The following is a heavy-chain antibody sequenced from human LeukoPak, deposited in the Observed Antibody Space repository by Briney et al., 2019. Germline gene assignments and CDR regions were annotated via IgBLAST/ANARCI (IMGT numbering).Heavy chain of an antibody. D-gene: IGHD1-26*01. CDR1: GFTFSSYW. Sequence: GGSLRLSCAASGFTFSSYWMHWVRQAPGKGLVWVSRINSDGSSTIYADSVKGRFTISRDNAKNTLYLQMNILRAEDTAVYYCVRAYSGNYYNWFDPWGQGTLVTVSS. J-gene: IGHJ5*02. CDR2: INSDGSST. CDR3: VRAYSGNYYNWFDP. V-gene: IGHV3-74*01.